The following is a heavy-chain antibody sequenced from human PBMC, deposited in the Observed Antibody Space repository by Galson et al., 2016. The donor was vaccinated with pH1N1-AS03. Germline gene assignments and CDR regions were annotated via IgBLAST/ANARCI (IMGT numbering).Heavy chain of an antibody. CDR3: ERDFRWGGNSGY. CDR1: GFTVSSSH. Sequence: SLRLSCAASGFTVSSSHMNWVRQAPGKGLEWVSIIYSGGTTYYADSVKGRFIVSRDNSKNTLYLQMNSLRAEDTAVYYCERDFRWGGNSGYWGQGTLVTVSS. V-gene: IGHV3-66*01. J-gene: IGHJ4*02. CDR2: IYSGGTT. D-gene: IGHD4-23*01.